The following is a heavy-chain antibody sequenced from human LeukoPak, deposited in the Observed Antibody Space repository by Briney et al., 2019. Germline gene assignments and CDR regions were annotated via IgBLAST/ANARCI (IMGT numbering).Heavy chain of an antibody. CDR2: INPNSGGT. Sequence: VASVKVSCKASGYTFTGYYMHWVRQAPGQGLEWMGWINPNSGGTNHAQKFQGRVTMTRDTSISTAYMELSRLRSDDTAVYYCARADQGTSCYSGWGQGTLVTVSS. CDR1: GYTFTGYY. J-gene: IGHJ4*02. V-gene: IGHV1-2*02. CDR3: ARADQGTSCYSG. D-gene: IGHD2-2*01.